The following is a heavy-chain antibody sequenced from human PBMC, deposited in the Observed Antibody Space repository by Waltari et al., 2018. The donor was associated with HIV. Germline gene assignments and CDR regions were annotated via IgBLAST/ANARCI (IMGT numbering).Heavy chain of an antibody. D-gene: IGHD3-22*01. J-gene: IGHJ6*02. Sequence: QVQLVESGGGVVQPGGSLRVSCEASGFSLNSYSMHWVRRAPGKGLEWVAVMSHDGRKEYYADSVKGRFTISRENSKNTLYLEMNSLRVEDTAVYFCARSWYYDSSPYGMDIWGQGTTVTVSS. CDR1: GFSLNSYS. CDR3: ARSWYYDSSPYGMDI. CDR2: MSHDGRKE. V-gene: IGHV3-30*01.